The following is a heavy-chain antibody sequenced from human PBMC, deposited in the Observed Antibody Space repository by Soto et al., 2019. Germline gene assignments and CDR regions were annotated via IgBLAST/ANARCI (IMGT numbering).Heavy chain of an antibody. Sequence: SETLSLTCTVSGGPFGSGGYYWSWIRQEPGKGLEWIGYIYQNGDTSYNPSLKSRVTISADTSKTQFSLRLSSMTAADTAVYYCARGDSTVSSVFDYWGQGMLVTVSS. V-gene: IGHV4-31*03. CDR2: IYQNGDT. D-gene: IGHD4-17*01. CDR1: GGPFGSGGYY. CDR3: ARGDSTVSSVFDY. J-gene: IGHJ4*02.